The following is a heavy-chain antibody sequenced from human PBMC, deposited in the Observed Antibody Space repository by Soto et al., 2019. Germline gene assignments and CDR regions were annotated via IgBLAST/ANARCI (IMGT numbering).Heavy chain of an antibody. J-gene: IGHJ3*02. V-gene: IGHV3-23*01. CDR1: GFTVNNTA. Sequence: GGSLRLSCAASGFTVNNTAMTWVRQAPGKGLEWVSAFSGRSKSTYYATSVKGRFTISKDNSKNTLYLQMNSPRAEDTALYYCAKGIDCGADCHSYDTFDIWGQGTVVTVSS. CDR3: AKGIDCGADCHSYDTFDI. CDR2: FSGRSKST. D-gene: IGHD2-21*02.